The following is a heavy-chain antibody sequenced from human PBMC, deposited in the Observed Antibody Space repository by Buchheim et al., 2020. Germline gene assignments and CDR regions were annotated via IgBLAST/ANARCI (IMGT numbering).Heavy chain of an antibody. CDR2: IKQDGSEK. Sequence: EVQLVESGGGLVQPGGSLRLSCAASGFTFSSYWMSWVRQAPGKGLEWVANIKQDGSEKYYVDSVKGRFTISRDNAKNSLYLQMNSLRAEDTAVYYCARVRGGSDGVLLWFGVVSHYYGMDVWGQGTT. CDR1: GFTFSSYW. V-gene: IGHV3-7*01. CDR3: ARVRGGSDGVLLWFGVVSHYYGMDV. J-gene: IGHJ6*02. D-gene: IGHD3-10*01.